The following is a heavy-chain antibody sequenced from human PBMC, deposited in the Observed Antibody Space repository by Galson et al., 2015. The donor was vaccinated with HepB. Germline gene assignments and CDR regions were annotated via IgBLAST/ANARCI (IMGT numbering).Heavy chain of an antibody. J-gene: IGHJ4*02. CDR2: ISSSSSYI. V-gene: IGHV3-21*01. Sequence: SLRLSCAASGFTFSSYSMNWVRQAPGKGLEWVSSISSSSSYIYYADSVKGRFTISRDNAKNSLYLQMNSLRAEDTAVYYCAREGRLGAEIFDYWGQGTLVTVSS. CDR3: AREGRLGAEIFDY. CDR1: GFTFSSYS. D-gene: IGHD1-26*01.